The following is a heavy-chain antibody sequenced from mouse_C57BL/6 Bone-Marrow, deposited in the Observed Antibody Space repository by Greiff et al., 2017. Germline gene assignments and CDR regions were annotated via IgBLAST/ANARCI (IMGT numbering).Heavy chain of an antibody. V-gene: IGHV1-4*01. CDR3: ARGLIYYYAMDY. CDR1: GYTFTSYT. CDR2: INPSSGYT. D-gene: IGHD1-1*01. J-gene: IGHJ4*01. Sequence: QVQLKESGAELARPGASVKMSCKASGYTFTSYTMHWVKQRPGQGLEWIGYINPSSGYTKYNQKFKDKSTLTADKSSSTAYMRLSCLTSEDSAVYNCARGLIYYYAMDYWGQETSVTVSS.